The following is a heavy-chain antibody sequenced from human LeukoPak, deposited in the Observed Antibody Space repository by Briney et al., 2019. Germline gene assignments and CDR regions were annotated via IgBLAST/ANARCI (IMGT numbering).Heavy chain of an antibody. D-gene: IGHD3-22*01. Sequence: SVKVSCKASGGTFSSYAISWVRQAPGQGLEWMGGIIPIFGTANYAQKFQGRVTTTTDESTSTAYMELSSLRSEDTAVYYCASGPGSGYYYLDYWGQGTLVTVSS. V-gene: IGHV1-69*05. J-gene: IGHJ4*02. CDR1: GGTFSSYA. CDR3: ASGPGSGYYYLDY. CDR2: IIPIFGTA.